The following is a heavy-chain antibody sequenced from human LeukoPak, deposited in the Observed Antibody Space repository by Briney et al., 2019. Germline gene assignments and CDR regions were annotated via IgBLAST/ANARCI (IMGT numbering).Heavy chain of an antibody. CDR3: ARGHGGVQLGFDY. V-gene: IGHV1-2*02. CDR1: GYTFTGYY. J-gene: IGHJ4*02. CDR2: INPNSGGT. D-gene: IGHD1-1*01. Sequence: ASVKVSCKASGYTFTGYYMHWVRQAPGQWLEWMGWINPNSGGTNYAQKFQGRVTMTRDTSISTAYMELSRLRSDDTAVYYCARGHGGVQLGFDYWGQGTLVTVSS.